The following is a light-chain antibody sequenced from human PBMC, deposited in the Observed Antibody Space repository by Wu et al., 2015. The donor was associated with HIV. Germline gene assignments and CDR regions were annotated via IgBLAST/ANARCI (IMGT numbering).Light chain of an antibody. CDR2: DAS. CDR1: QSVSSY. J-gene: IGKJ2*03. V-gene: IGKV3-11*01. CDR3: QQSSSWPPRNS. Sequence: EIVLTQSPGTLSLSPGERATLSCRASQSVSSYLAWYQQKLGQAPRLLIYDASNRATGIPARFSGSGSGTDFTLTINSLEPEDFAVYYCQQSSSWPPRNSFGQGTKLEIK.